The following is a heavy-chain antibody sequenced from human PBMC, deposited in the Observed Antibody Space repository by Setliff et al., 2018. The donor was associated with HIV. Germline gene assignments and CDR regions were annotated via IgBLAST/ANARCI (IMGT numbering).Heavy chain of an antibody. D-gene: IGHD6-19*01. Sequence: ASVKVSCKASGFTLTSWFLHWVRQAPGQGLEWMGWINPQSGGTTYAQKFQGRVTVTRDTSISTAYVELSRLRSDDTAVYYCAIPLSSGGDHWGQGTLVTVSS. CDR2: INPQSGGT. V-gene: IGHV1-2*02. CDR1: GFTLTSWF. CDR3: AIPLSSGGDH. J-gene: IGHJ5*02.